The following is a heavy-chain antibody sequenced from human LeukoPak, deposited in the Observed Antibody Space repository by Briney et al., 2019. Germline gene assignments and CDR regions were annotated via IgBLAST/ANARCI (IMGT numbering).Heavy chain of an antibody. CDR3: TRLLTVAGDYGMDV. Sequence: VASVKVSCKASGYTFTGHYIHWVRQAPGQGLEWMGWINPNSGGTNYAQKFQGRATMTRDTSISTGYMEVSRLTSDDTAVYYCTRLLTVAGDYGMDVWGQGTTVTVSS. CDR1: GYTFTGHY. D-gene: IGHD3-10*01. V-gene: IGHV1-2*02. J-gene: IGHJ6*02. CDR2: INPNSGGT.